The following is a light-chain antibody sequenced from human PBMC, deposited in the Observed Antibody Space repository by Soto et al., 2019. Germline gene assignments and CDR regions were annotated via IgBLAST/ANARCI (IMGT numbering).Light chain of an antibody. J-gene: IGKJ4*01. CDR3: QPYNNWPLT. CDR2: GAS. CDR1: QSVSSN. V-gene: IGKV3D-15*01. Sequence: EIVLTQSPGSLYLSPGEIATLSCRASQSVSSNLAWYQQKPGQAPRLLIYGASTRATGIPARFSGSRSGPEFTLTINSLQSEDFAIYYCQPYNNWPLTFGGGSKVDIK.